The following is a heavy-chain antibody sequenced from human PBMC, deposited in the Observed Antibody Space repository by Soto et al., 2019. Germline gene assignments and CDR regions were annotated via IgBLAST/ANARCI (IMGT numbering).Heavy chain of an antibody. CDR2: ISLSSSNL. V-gene: IGHV3-48*01. D-gene: IGHD1-26*01. CDR1: GFSFSNYA. CDR3: ARDPSRGSYWARYIDL. J-gene: IGHJ2*01. Sequence: EVQLVESGGGLVQPGGSLRLSCVGSGFSFSNYAMDWVRQAPGKGLEWVSYISLSSSNLHYADSVQGRFTISRDNAKSSMYLQMSSLRAKATAVYYCARDPSRGSYWARYIDLWGRGTLVTVSS.